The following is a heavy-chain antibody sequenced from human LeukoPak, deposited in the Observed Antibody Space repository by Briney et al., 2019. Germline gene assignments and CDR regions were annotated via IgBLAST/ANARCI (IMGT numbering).Heavy chain of an antibody. Sequence: GGSLRLSCAASGFTFSSYAMSWVRQAPGKGLEWVSAISGSGGSTYYADSVKGRFTISRDNSKNTLYLQMNSLRAEDTAVYCCARQYGDYVDYYYGMDVWGQGTTVTVSS. J-gene: IGHJ6*02. CDR1: GFTFSSYA. CDR2: ISGSGGST. V-gene: IGHV3-23*01. CDR3: ARQYGDYVDYYYGMDV. D-gene: IGHD4-17*01.